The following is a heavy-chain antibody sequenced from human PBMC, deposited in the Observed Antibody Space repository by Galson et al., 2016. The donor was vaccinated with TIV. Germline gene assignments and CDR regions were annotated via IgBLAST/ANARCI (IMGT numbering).Heavy chain of an antibody. J-gene: IGHJ4*02. CDR2: INSGGSSI. CDR1: GFTFTNYW. CDR3: TRVPFDYYDTSGYSYYFDY. V-gene: IGHV3-74*01. D-gene: IGHD3-22*01. Sequence: SLRLSCAASGFTFTNYWMEWVRQVPGKGLVWVSRINSGGSSIRYADSVKGRFTISRDNAENTLYLQMNSLRAEDTAVYYCTRVPFDYYDTSGYSYYFDYWGQGTLVSVSS.